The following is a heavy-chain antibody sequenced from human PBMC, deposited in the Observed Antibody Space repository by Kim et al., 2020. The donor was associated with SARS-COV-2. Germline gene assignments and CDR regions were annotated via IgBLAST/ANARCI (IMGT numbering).Heavy chain of an antibody. Sequence: SVKVSCKASGGTFSSYAISWVRQAPGQGLEWMGRIFPIFGIANYAQKFQGRVTITADKSTSTAYMELSSLRSEDTAVYYCARRVFSSSSWLGEQGYNWFDPWGQGTLVTVSS. CDR1: GGTFSSYA. CDR3: ARRVFSSSSWLGEQGYNWFDP. V-gene: IGHV1-69*04. J-gene: IGHJ5*02. D-gene: IGHD6-6*01. CDR2: IFPIFGIA.